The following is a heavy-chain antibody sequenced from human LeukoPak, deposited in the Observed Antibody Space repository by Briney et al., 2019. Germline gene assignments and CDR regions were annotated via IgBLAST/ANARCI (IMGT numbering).Heavy chain of an antibody. V-gene: IGHV4-39*01. CDR1: GGSISSSSYY. CDR2: IYYSGST. CDR3: ARRGGYCSSTSCYDYFDY. Sequence: SETLSLTCTVSGGSISSSSYYWGWIRQPPGKGLEWIGSIYYSGSTYYNPSLKSRVTISVDTSKNQFSLKLSSVTAADSAVYYCARRGGYCSSTSCYDYFDYWGQGTLVTVSS. J-gene: IGHJ4*02. D-gene: IGHD2-2*01.